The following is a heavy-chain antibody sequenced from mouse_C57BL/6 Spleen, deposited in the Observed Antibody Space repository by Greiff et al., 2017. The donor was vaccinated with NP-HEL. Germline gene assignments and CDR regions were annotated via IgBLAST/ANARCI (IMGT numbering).Heavy chain of an antibody. D-gene: IGHD2-3*01. Sequence: EVHLVESGGGLVQPGGSLSLSCAASGFTFTDYYMSWVRQPPGKALEWLGFIRNKANGYTTEYSASVKVRFTISRDNSQSILYLQMNALRAEDSATYYCASPEGMGYSFAYWGQGTLVTVSA. CDR1: GFTFTDYY. V-gene: IGHV7-3*01. J-gene: IGHJ3*01. CDR2: IRNKANGYTT. CDR3: ASPEGMGYSFAY.